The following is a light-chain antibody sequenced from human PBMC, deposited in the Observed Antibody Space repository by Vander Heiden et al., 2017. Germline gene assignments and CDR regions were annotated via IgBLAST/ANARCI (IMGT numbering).Light chain of an antibody. CDR1: SSDVGGYDY. Sequence: QSALLQPAPVSGPPGQSSTISCTGTSSDVGGYDYVSWYQQHPGKAPKLIIYDVTSRPSGVSNRFSGSKSGNTASLTISGLQTGDEADYYCSSYTSSSSLGVFGTGTKVTVL. CDR2: DVT. V-gene: IGLV2-14*01. CDR3: SSYTSSSSLGV. J-gene: IGLJ1*01.